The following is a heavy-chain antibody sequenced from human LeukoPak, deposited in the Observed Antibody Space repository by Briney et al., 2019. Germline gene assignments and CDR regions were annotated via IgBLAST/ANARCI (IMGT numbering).Heavy chain of an antibody. CDR2: IGPSGRST. J-gene: IGHJ4*02. Sequence: GGSLRLSCAASGFTFRTYAMTWVRQAPGKGLEWVSAIGPSGRSTYYADSVRGRFTISRDNSKNTLYLHLNRLRAGDTTIYYCAKDPMVRGATYDYWGQGTLVTVSS. CDR1: GFTFRTYA. D-gene: IGHD3-10*01. CDR3: AKDPMVRGATYDY. V-gene: IGHV3-23*01.